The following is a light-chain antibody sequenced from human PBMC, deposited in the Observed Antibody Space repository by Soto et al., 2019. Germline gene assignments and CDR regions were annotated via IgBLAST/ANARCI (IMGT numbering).Light chain of an antibody. V-gene: IGKV3-15*01. CDR1: QSVSNN. Sequence: ILMTQSPATLSVSPGERATLSCRASQSVSNNLAWYQQKPGQAPRLLIYDASTRATGIPARFSGSGSGTEFTLTISGLQSEDLAVYYCHQYNNWPPWTFGPGTKVEIK. CDR3: HQYNNWPPWT. J-gene: IGKJ1*01. CDR2: DAS.